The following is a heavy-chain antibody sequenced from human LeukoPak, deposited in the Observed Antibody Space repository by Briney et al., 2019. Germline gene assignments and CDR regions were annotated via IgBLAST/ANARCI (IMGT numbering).Heavy chain of an antibody. Sequence: GGSLRLSCAVSGITLSNYGMSWVRQAPGKGLEWVAGMSDSGGRTNYADSVKGRFTISRDNPKDTLYLQMNSLRAEDTAVYFCAKRGVVIRVILVGFHKEAYYFDSWGQGALVTVSS. CDR2: MSDSGGRT. J-gene: IGHJ4*02. V-gene: IGHV3-23*01. CDR3: AKRGVVIRVILVGFHKEAYYFDS. D-gene: IGHD3-22*01. CDR1: GITLSNYG.